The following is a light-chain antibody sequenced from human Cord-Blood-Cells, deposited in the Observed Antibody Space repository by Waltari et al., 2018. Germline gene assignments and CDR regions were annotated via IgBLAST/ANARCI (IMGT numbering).Light chain of an antibody. CDR3: QQSYSTPPT. J-gene: IGKJ4*01. CDR2: AAS. CDR1: QSISSY. Sequence: DIQMTKSPSSLSASAGVRVTITCRASQSISSYLNWYQQKPGKAPKLLIYAASSLQSGVPSRFSGSGSGTDFTLTISSLQPEDFATYYCQQSYSTPPTFGGGTKVEIK. V-gene: IGKV1-39*01.